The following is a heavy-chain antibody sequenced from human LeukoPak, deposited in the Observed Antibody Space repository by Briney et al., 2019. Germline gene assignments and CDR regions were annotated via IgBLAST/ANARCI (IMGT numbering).Heavy chain of an antibody. J-gene: IGHJ4*02. Sequence: GRSLRLSCAASGFSLSSYVMYWVRQAPGKGLEWVALIYNDGGLPNYLDSVRGRFTISRDNSKNNLYLQMDSLRVEDTAVYYCAQGHYVGNSEFLDNWGQGSLVIVSS. D-gene: IGHD4-23*01. V-gene: IGHV3-33*07. CDR2: IYNDGGLP. CDR1: GFSLSSYV. CDR3: AQGHYVGNSEFLDN.